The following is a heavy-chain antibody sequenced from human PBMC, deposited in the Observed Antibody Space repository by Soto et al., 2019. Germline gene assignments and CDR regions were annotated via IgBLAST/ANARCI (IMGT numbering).Heavy chain of an antibody. J-gene: IGHJ4*02. D-gene: IGHD2-2*01. CDR2: INHSGST. CDR1: GGSFSGYY. V-gene: IGHV4-34*01. CDR3: ARVEDIVVVPAARNTYYFDY. Sequence: SETLSLTCAVYGGSFSGYYWSWIRQPPGKGLEWIGEINHSGSTNYNPSLKSRVTISVDTSKNQFSLKLSSVTAADTAVYYCARVEDIVVVPAARNTYYFDYWGQGTLVTVSS.